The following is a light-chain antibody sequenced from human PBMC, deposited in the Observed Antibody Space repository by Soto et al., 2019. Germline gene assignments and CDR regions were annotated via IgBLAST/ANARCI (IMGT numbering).Light chain of an antibody. V-gene: IGKV3-15*01. J-gene: IGKJ5*01. CDR1: QSVSIK. CDR2: DTS. Sequence: EIVMTQSPATLSVSPGERATLSCRASQSVSIKLAWYQQKPGQAPRLLIYDTSTRATGIPARFSGSGSGTEFTLTISSLQSEDFAVYYCQQRSSWPPTITFGQGTRLEIK. CDR3: QQRSSWPPTIT.